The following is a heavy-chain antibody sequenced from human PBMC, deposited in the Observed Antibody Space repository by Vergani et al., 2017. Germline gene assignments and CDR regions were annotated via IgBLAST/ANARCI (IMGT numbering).Heavy chain of an antibody. CDR3: AREPRAGSYDYRRFFDY. Sequence: QVQLMESGGGLVKPGGSLRLSCAASGFTFSDYYMSWIRQAPGNGLEWVSYISSSGSTIYYADSVKGRFTISRDNAKNSLYLQMNSLRAEDTAVYYCAREPRAGSYDYRRFFDYWGQGTLVTVSS. CDR1: GFTFSDYY. J-gene: IGHJ4*02. D-gene: IGHD5-12*01. V-gene: IGHV3-11*01. CDR2: ISSSGSTI.